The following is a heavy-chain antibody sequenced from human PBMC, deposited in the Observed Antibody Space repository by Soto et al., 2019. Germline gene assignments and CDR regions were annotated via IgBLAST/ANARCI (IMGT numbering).Heavy chain of an antibody. CDR1: GGSISSGGYS. Sequence: TSETLSLTCAVSGGSISSGGYSWSWIRQPPGKGLEWIGYIYHSGSTYYNTSLKNRVTISVDRSKNQYSLKLSSVTAADTAAYYCARERYDSSGYYFDYWGQGTLVTVSS. CDR2: IYHSGST. V-gene: IGHV4-30-2*01. CDR3: ARERYDSSGYYFDY. D-gene: IGHD3-22*01. J-gene: IGHJ4*02.